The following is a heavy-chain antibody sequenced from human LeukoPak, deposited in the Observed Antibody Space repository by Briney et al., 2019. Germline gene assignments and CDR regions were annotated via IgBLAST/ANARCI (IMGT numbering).Heavy chain of an antibody. CDR1: GFTVSSNY. CDR3: ARRNLGLYYFDY. V-gene: IGHV3-66*01. J-gene: IGHJ4*02. D-gene: IGHD1-14*01. CDR2: IYRGGNT. Sequence: GGSLRLSCAASGFTVSSNYMSWVRQAPGKGLEWVSVIYRGGNTYYADSVKGRFTISRDNSKNTLYLQMNSLRAEDTAVYYCARRNLGLYYFDYWGQGTLVTVSS.